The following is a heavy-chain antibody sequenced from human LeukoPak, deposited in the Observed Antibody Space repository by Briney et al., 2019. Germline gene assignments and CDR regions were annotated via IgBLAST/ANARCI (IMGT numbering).Heavy chain of an antibody. D-gene: IGHD6-6*01. CDR2: IYSDGST. CDR1: GLTVSTDY. J-gene: IGHJ4*02. V-gene: IGHV3-66*01. Sequence: PGGSLRLSCAASGLTVSTDYMSWVRQAPGKGLEWVSVIYSDGSTYYRDSVKGRFTISRDNSKNTLYLQMNSLRAEDTAVYYCASEYSSSPGDYWGQGTLVTVSS. CDR3: ASEYSSSPGDY.